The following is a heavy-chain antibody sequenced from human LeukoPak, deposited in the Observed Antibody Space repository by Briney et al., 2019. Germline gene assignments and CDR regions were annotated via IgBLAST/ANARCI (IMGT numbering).Heavy chain of an antibody. CDR1: GGSISSYY. D-gene: IGHD2-15*01. V-gene: IGHV4-59*01. Sequence: PSETLSLTCTVSGGSISSYYWSWIRQPPGKGLEWIGYIYYSGSTNYNPSLKSRVTISVDTSKNQFSLKLSSVTAADTAVYYCARGRLWRGLGYCSGGSCYPKRGDYYYYYMDVWGKGTTVTISS. CDR3: ARGRLWRGLGYCSGGSCYPKRGDYYYYYMDV. CDR2: IYYSGST. J-gene: IGHJ6*03.